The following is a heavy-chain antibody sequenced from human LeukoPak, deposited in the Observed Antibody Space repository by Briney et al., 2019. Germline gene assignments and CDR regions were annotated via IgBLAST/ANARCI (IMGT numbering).Heavy chain of an antibody. CDR1: GFTFSSYG. CDR3: AVPWYGGSQS. J-gene: IGHJ4*02. CDR2: ISYDGSNK. D-gene: IGHD1-26*01. V-gene: IGHV3-30*03. Sequence: PGRSLRLSCAASGFTFSSYGMHWVRQAPGKGLEWVAVISYDGSNKYYADSVKGRFTISRDNSKNTLYLQMGRLRPEDMAVYYRAVPWYGGSQSWGQGTLVTVSS.